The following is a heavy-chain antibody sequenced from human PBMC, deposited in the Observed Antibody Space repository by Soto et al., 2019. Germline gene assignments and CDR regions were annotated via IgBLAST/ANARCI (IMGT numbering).Heavy chain of an antibody. J-gene: IGHJ4*02. CDR2: ISYDGYNA. CDR3: ARDGGFSYGFDYYFDY. CDR1: GFDFSTHV. Sequence: GSLRLSCAASGFDFSTHVVHWVRQAPGQGLEWVAVISYDGYNAYYADSVKGRFTISKDNSRNTLFLQMDNLRSDDTAVYFCARDGGFSYGFDYYFDYWGQGTLVTVSS. V-gene: IGHV3-30-3*01. D-gene: IGHD5-18*01.